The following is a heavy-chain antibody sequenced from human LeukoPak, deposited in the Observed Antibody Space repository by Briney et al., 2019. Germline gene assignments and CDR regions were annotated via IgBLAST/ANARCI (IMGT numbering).Heavy chain of an antibody. V-gene: IGHV3-21*01. J-gene: IGHJ4*02. Sequence: GGSLRLSCAASGFTLRNYIMNWVRQAPGKGLEWVSSISSSSAYIYYVDSVKGRFTISRDNAKNSLYLQMNSLRAEDTAVYYCAKDRSKGSYGDEFDFWGQGTLVTVSS. CDR2: ISSSSAYI. CDR3: AKDRSKGSYGDEFDF. CDR1: GFTLRNYI. D-gene: IGHD1-26*01.